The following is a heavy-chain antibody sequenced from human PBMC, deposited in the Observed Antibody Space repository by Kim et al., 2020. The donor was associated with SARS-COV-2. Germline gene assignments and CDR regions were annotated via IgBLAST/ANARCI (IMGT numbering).Heavy chain of an antibody. J-gene: IGHJ6*02. D-gene: IGHD5-18*01. V-gene: IGHV3-15*01. Sequence: PVKGRFNISSNDSKNTLYLQMNSLKTEDTAVYYCTTKGYSYGYSYYGMDVWGQGTTVTVSS. CDR3: TTKGYSYGYSYYGMDV.